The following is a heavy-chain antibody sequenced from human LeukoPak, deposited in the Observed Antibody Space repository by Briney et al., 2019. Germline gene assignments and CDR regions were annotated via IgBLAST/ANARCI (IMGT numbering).Heavy chain of an antibody. V-gene: IGHV4-59*01. CDR2: IYYSGST. Sequence: TSETLSLTCTVSGGSISSYYWSWIRQPPRKGLEWIGYIYYSGSTNYNPSLKSRVTISVDTSKNQFSLKLSSVTAADTAVYYCARVAYCSSTSCPYAFDIWGQGTMVTVSS. J-gene: IGHJ3*02. CDR1: GGSISSYY. CDR3: ARVAYCSSTSCPYAFDI. D-gene: IGHD2-2*01.